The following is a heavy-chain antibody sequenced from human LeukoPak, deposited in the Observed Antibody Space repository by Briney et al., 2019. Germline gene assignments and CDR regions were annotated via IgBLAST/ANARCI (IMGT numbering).Heavy chain of an antibody. D-gene: IGHD3-16*01. CDR2: IWYDGSNK. Sequence: GGSLSLSCAASGFTFSSYGMHWVRQAPGKGLEWVAVIWYDGSNKYYADSVKGRFTISRDNPKNTLYLQMNSLRAEDTAVYYCARENLGFPSLYGMDVWGQGTTVTVSS. CDR3: ARENLGFPSLYGMDV. J-gene: IGHJ6*02. CDR1: GFTFSSYG. V-gene: IGHV3-33*01.